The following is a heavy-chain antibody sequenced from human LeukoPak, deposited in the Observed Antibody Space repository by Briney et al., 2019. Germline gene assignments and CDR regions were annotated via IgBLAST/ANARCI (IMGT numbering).Heavy chain of an antibody. Sequence: GGPLKPSCAAPGLTFSAFGLAWSRRPPGGGLDWASPLSGGGDTTYYADSVKGRFTISRDNSRNTLYLQMNSLRVEDTAVYYCARDGTPIHSSGWVYMDVWGKGTTVTISS. V-gene: IGHV3-23*01. D-gene: IGHD6-25*01. CDR2: LSGGGDTT. CDR1: GLTFSAFG. J-gene: IGHJ6*04. CDR3: ARDGTPIHSSGWVYMDV.